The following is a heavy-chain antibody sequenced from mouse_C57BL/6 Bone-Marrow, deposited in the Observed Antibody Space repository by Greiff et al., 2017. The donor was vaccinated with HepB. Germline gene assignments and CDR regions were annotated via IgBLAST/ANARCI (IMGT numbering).Heavy chain of an antibody. CDR1: GYSFTSYY. V-gene: IGHV1-66*01. CDR2: IYPGSGNT. Sequence: VQLQQSGPELVKPGASVKISCKASGYSFTSYYIHWVKQRPGQGLEWIGWIYPGSGNTKYNEKFKGKATLTADTSSSTAYMQLSSLTSEDSAVYYCARPHFFYYAMDYWGQGTSVTVSS. J-gene: IGHJ4*01. CDR3: ARPHFFYYAMDY.